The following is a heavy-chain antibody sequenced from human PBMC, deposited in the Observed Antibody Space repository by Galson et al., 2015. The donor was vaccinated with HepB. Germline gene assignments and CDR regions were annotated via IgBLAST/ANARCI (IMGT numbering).Heavy chain of an antibody. CDR1: GGTFSSYA. CDR3: ARALAPYCSGGSCYSGVMPY. Sequence: SVKVSCKASGGTFSSYAISWVRQAPGQGLEGMGGIIPIFGTANYAQKFQGRVTITADESTSTAYMELSSLRSEDTAVYYCARALAPYCSGGSCYSGVMPYWGQGTLVTVSS. V-gene: IGHV1-69*13. D-gene: IGHD2-15*01. J-gene: IGHJ4*02. CDR2: IIPIFGTA.